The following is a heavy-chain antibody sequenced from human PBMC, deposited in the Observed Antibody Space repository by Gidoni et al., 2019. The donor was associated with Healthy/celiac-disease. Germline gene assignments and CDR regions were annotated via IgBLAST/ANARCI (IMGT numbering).Heavy chain of an antibody. D-gene: IGHD6-19*01. CDR2: ITSSSSYI. J-gene: IGHJ4*02. Sequence: QLVESGGGLVEQVGCLRLSCYALGDRFSTYSMNVVRQAAGKRLGLVLAITSSSSYIYYADSGRGRSTTSRDNANNSHYLQMSRLRAEDTAYYYCARSWSGYSSRWYYFDYWGQGTLVTVSS. CDR3: ARSWSGYSSRWYYFDY. CDR1: GDRFSTYS. V-gene: IGHV3-21*01.